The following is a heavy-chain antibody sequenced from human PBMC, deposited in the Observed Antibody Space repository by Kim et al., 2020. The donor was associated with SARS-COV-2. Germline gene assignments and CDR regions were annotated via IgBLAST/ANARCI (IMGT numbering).Heavy chain of an antibody. J-gene: IGHJ5*02. V-gene: IGHV3-74*01. CDR1: GFTFSSYW. CDR2: INSDGSST. D-gene: IGHD6-19*01. CDR3: AREVRGGGVYSSGWWGDWFDP. Sequence: GGSLRLSCAASGFTFSSYWMHWVRQAPGKGLVWVSRINSDGSSTSYADSVKGRFTISRDNAKNTLYLQMNSLRAEDTAVYYCAREVRGGGVYSSGWWGDWFDPWGQGTLVTVSS.